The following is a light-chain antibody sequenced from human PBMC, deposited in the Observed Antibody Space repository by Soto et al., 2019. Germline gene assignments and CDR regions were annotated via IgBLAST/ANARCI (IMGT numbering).Light chain of an antibody. CDR3: GSYSSSSTLVV. V-gene: IGLV2-14*01. CDR1: SSDIGGYNY. J-gene: IGLJ2*01. Sequence: QSVLTQPASVSGSPGQSITISCTGTSSDIGGYNYVSWYQQHPGKAPKLMIYDVSNRPSGVSYRFSGSKSGNTASLTISGLQAEDEADYYCGSYSSSSTLVVFGGGTKLTV. CDR2: DVS.